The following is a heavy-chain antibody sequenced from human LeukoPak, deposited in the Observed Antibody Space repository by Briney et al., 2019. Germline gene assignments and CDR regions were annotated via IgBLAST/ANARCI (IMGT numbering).Heavy chain of an antibody. D-gene: IGHD4-23*01. CDR3: ASLQTTVVTGRWFDP. CDR1: GGSISSSSYS. Sequence: SETLSLTCTVSGGSISSSSYSWGWIRQPPGKGLEWIGSIYYSGSTYYNPSLKSRVTISVDTSKNQFSLKLSSVTAADTAVYYCASLQTTVVTGRWFDPWGQGTLVTVSS. V-gene: IGHV4-39*01. CDR2: IYYSGST. J-gene: IGHJ5*02.